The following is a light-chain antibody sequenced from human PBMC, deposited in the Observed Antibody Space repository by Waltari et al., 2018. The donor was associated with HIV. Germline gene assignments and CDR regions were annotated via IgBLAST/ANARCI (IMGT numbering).Light chain of an antibody. Sequence: SYVLTQPPSVSVAPGQTARITCGGNNIGSKSVHWYQQKPGQAPVLVVYDDSDRPSGIPERFSGSNSGSTARLTISGVEAGDEADYYGQVWDSSSDHVVFGGGTKLTVL. CDR2: DDS. CDR3: QVWDSSSDHVV. CDR1: NIGSKS. V-gene: IGLV3-21*02. J-gene: IGLJ2*01.